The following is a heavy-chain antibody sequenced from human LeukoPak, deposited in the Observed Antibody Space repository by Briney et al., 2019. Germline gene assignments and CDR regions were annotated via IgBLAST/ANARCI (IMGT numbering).Heavy chain of an antibody. CDR3: AKDGAPLLWFGESEWFDP. D-gene: IGHD3-10*01. Sequence: PGGSLRLSCAASGFTFSDHNMDWVRQAPGKGLEWVAFIRYDGSNKYYADSVKGRFTISRDNSKNTLYLQMNSLRAEDTAVYYCAKDGAPLLWFGESEWFDPWGQGTLVTVSS. CDR1: GFTFSDHN. V-gene: IGHV3-30*02. J-gene: IGHJ5*02. CDR2: IRYDGSNK.